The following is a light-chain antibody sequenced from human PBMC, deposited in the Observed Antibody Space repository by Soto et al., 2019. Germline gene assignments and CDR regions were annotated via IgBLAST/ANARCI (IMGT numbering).Light chain of an antibody. CDR3: QQYGSSSWT. CDR1: QSVSSSY. Sequence: EIVLTQSPGTLSLSPGEIATLSCRASQSVSSSYLAWYQQKPGQAPRLLINGASSRATGIPDRFSGSGSGTDFTLTISRLEPEDFAVYYCQQYGSSSWTFGQGTKVDIK. J-gene: IGKJ1*01. CDR2: GAS. V-gene: IGKV3-20*01.